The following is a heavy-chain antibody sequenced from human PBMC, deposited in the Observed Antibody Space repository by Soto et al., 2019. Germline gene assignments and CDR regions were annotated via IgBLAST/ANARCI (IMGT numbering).Heavy chain of an antibody. Sequence: QVQLVQSGAEVKKPGASVKVSCKASGDTFTSYAIYWVRQAPGQRLEWMGWINAGNGNTRYSQKFQDRVTINRDTSASTVYMELNSLRSEDTAVYYCARDRYSSSWYVGALDYWGQGSLVTVSS. V-gene: IGHV1-3*01. CDR2: INAGNGNT. CDR1: GDTFTSYA. J-gene: IGHJ4*02. D-gene: IGHD6-13*01. CDR3: ARDRYSSSWYVGALDY.